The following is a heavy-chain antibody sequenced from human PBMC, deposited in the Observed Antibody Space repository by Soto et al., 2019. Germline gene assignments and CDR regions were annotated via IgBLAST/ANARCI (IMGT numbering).Heavy chain of an antibody. J-gene: IGHJ3*02. CDR2: IIPIFGTA. CDR1: GGTFSSYA. Sequence: SVKVSCKASGGTFSSYAISWVRQAPVQGLEWMGGIIPIFGTANYAQKFQGRVTITADESTSTAYMELSSLRSEDTAVYYCARPGIAVAGHGPDAFDIWGQGTMVTVSS. CDR3: ARPGIAVAGHGPDAFDI. V-gene: IGHV1-69*13. D-gene: IGHD6-19*01.